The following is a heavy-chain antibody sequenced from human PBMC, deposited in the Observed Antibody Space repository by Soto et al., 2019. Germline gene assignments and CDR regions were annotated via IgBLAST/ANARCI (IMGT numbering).Heavy chain of an antibody. D-gene: IGHD6-6*01. Sequence: SVHVSCKASGVTFSSYAISWVRQAPGQGLEWMGGIIPIFGTANYAQKFEASVTLTADESTSTAYIEPSSLRSEDTAVYYCARERIGARPGNYHYCAMEVWGQGTTLTVSS. J-gene: IGHJ6*02. V-gene: IGHV1-69*13. CDR2: IIPIFGTA. CDR1: GVTFSSYA. CDR3: ARERIGARPGNYHYCAMEV.